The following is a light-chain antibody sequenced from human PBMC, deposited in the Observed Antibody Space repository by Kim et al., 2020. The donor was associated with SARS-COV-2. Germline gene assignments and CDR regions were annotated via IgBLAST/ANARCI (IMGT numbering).Light chain of an antibody. V-gene: IGKV3-20*01. J-gene: IGKJ1*01. Sequence: EIVLTQSPGTLSLSPGERATLSCRASESVSSSHLVWYQQRPGQAPRVLIYGASSRATGIPDRFSGSGSGTDFTLSIRRVEPEDSAVYYCQQFGYSAWTFGQGTKV. CDR1: ESVSSSH. CDR2: GAS. CDR3: QQFGYSAWT.